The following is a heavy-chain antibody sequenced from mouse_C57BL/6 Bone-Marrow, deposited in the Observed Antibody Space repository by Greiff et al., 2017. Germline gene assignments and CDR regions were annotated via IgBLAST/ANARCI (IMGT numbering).Heavy chain of an antibody. CDR3: ASGRDYGWYFDV. CDR2: IYPSDSET. V-gene: IGHV1-61*01. J-gene: IGHJ1*03. CDR1: GYTFTSYW. D-gene: IGHD2-4*01. Sequence: QVQLQQPGAELVRPGSSVKLSCKASGYTFTSYWMDWVKQRPGQGLEWIGNIYPSDSETHYNQKFKDKATLTVDKSSSTAYMQLSSLTSEDSAVYYWASGRDYGWYFDVWGTGTTVTVSS.